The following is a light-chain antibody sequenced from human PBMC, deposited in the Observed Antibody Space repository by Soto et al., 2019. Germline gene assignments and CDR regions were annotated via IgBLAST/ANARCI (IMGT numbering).Light chain of an antibody. V-gene: IGLV3-21*04. Sequence: SSELTQPPSVSVAPGKTARITCGENNIGTKSVHWYQQRPGQAPVMVIFYDSNRPSGIPERFSGSNSGNTATLTISRVEAGDEADYYCQVWDSSTDRVFGGGTKLTVL. CDR1: NIGTKS. J-gene: IGLJ3*02. CDR3: QVWDSSTDRV. CDR2: YDS.